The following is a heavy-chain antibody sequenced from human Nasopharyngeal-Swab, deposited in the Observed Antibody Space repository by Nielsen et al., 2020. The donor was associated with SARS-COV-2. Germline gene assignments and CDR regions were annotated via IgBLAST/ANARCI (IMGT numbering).Heavy chain of an antibody. V-gene: IGHV3-30*18. Sequence: GESLKISCAASGFTFSTYAMHWVRQAPVKGLEWVTLISNDGSNKYYGDSVKGRFTISRDNSRNTLFLQMNSLRPEDTAVYYCAKAQGIRYGLDVWGHGTTVTVSS. J-gene: IGHJ6*02. CDR1: GFTFSTYA. CDR2: ISNDGSNK. CDR3: AKAQGIRYGLDV.